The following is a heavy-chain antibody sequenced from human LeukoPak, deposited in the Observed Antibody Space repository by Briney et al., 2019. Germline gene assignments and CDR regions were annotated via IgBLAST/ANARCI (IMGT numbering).Heavy chain of an antibody. V-gene: IGHV3-20*01. CDR3: ARPRTAGSPDAFDI. CDR1: GFTFDDYG. J-gene: IGHJ3*02. Sequence: GSLRLSCAASGFTFDDYGMSWVRQALGKGLEWVSGINWNGGSTGYADSVKGRFTISRDNAKNSLYLQMNSLRAEDTALYHCARPRTAGSPDAFDIWGQGTMVTVSS. CDR2: INWNGGST. D-gene: IGHD6-13*01.